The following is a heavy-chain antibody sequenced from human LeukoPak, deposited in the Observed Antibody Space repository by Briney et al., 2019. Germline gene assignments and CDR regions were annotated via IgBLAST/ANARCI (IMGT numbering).Heavy chain of an antibody. CDR3: AKDPHPTYSSSLDY. D-gene: IGHD6-13*01. V-gene: IGHV3-30*02. J-gene: IGHJ4*02. Sequence: GGSLRLSCAASGFTFSSYGMHWVRQAPGKGLEWVAFIRYDGSNKYYADSVKGRFTISRDNSKNTLYLQMNSLRAEDTAVYYCAKDPHPTYSSSLDYWGQGTLVTVSS. CDR1: GFTFSSYG. CDR2: IRYDGSNK.